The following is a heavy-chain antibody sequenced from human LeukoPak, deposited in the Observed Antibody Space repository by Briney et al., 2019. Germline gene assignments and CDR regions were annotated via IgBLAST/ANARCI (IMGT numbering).Heavy chain of an antibody. CDR1: GGTFSSYA. Sequence: ASVKVSCKASGGTFSSYAISWVRQAPGQGLEWMGGIIPILGTANHAQKFQGRVTITADESTSTAYMELSSLRSEDTAVYYCARDRYCSSTSCPRSLDYWGQGTLVTVSS. D-gene: IGHD2-2*01. CDR2: IIPILGTA. V-gene: IGHV1-69*01. CDR3: ARDRYCSSTSCPRSLDY. J-gene: IGHJ4*02.